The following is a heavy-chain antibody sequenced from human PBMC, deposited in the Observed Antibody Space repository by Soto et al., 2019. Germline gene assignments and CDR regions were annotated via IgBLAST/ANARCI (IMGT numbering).Heavy chain of an antibody. CDR2: INAGNGNT. J-gene: IGHJ6*03. D-gene: IGHD3-10*01. Sequence: QVQLVQSGAEVKKPGASVKVSCKASGYTFTSYAMHWVRQAPGQRRELMGWINAGNGNTKYSPKFQGRVTITRGTSATTDYMELISLRSDDTAVYYCAVTFYGSERFHYYYSMDVWGKGTTVTVSS. CDR1: GYTFTSYA. CDR3: AVTFYGSERFHYYYSMDV. V-gene: IGHV1-3*01.